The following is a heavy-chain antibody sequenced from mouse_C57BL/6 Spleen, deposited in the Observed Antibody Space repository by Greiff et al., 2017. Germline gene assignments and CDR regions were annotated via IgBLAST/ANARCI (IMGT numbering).Heavy chain of an antibody. CDR2: IDPETGGT. D-gene: IGHD2-2*01. CDR1: GYTFTDYE. V-gene: IGHV1-15*01. CDR3: TRSDGYDPHWYFDV. J-gene: IGHJ1*03. Sequence: QVHVKQSGAELVRPGASVTLSCKASGYTFTDYEMHWVKQTPVHGLAWIGAIDPETGGTAYNQKFKGKAILTADKSSSTAYMELRSLTSEDSAVYYCTRSDGYDPHWYFDVWGTGTTVTVSS.